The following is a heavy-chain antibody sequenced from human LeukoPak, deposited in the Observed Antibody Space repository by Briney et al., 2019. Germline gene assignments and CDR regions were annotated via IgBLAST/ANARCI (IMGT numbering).Heavy chain of an antibody. J-gene: IGHJ3*01. CDR3: ARDFPGIGRGTFDF. Sequence: GGSLRLSCAACGFIFKSFWMNWVRLTPGKGLEWVAKINQDGSDMYYVDSVKGRFFVSRDNTRNLVYLQMNSLRVDDTAVYYCARDFPGIGRGTFDFWGQGTIITVSS. CDR2: INQDGSDM. V-gene: IGHV3-7*03. D-gene: IGHD3-10*01. CDR1: GFIFKSFW.